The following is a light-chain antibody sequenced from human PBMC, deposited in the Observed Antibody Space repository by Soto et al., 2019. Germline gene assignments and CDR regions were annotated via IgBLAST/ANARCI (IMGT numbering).Light chain of an antibody. CDR3: SSYTTSSTYV. CDR2: EVS. V-gene: IGLV2-14*01. Sequence: QSVLTQPASVSGSPGQSITISCTGTSSDVGAYNYVFWYQQHPGKAPKLMIYEVSNRPSEVSNRFSGSKSGNTASLTISGLQAGDEAGYYCSSYTTSSTYVFGTGTKVTVL. J-gene: IGLJ1*01. CDR1: SSDVGAYNY.